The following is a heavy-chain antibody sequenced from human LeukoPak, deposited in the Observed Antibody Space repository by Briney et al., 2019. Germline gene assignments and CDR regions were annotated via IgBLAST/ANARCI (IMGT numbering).Heavy chain of an antibody. CDR3: ARDFGPDYGAYLNWFDP. V-gene: IGHV1-18*01. D-gene: IGHD4-17*01. J-gene: IGHJ5*02. CDR2: ISAYNGNT. CDR1: GYTFTSYG. Sequence: ASVKVSCKASGYTFTSYGISWVRQAPGQGLEWMGWISAYNGNTNYAQKLQGRVTMTTDTSTSTAYMELRSLRSDDTAVYYCARDFGPDYGAYLNWFDPWGQGTLVTVSS.